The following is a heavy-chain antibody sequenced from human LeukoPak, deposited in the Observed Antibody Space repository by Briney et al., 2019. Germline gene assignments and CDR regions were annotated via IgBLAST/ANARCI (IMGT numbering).Heavy chain of an antibody. J-gene: IGHJ5*02. D-gene: IGHD6-13*01. Sequence: GGSLRLSCAASGFTFSSYAMRWVRQAPGKGLEWVSAISGSGGSTYYADSVKGRFTISRDNSKNTLYLQMNSLRAEDTAVYYCAKVWYSSSWYDWFDPWGQGTLVTVSS. V-gene: IGHV3-23*01. CDR2: ISGSGGST. CDR3: AKVWYSSSWYDWFDP. CDR1: GFTFSSYA.